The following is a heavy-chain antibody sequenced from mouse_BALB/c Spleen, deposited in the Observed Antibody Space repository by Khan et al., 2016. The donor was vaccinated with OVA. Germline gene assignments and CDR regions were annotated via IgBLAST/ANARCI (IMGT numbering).Heavy chain of an antibody. CDR1: GFTFSDYY. D-gene: IGHD2-14*01. V-gene: IGHV5-4*02. CDR3: ARERGCCRFDWFAY. CDR2: ISDGGSYT. J-gene: IGHJ3*01. Sequence: EVELVESGGGLVKPGGSLKLSCAASGFTFSDYYMYWVRQTPEKRLEWIATISDGGSYTYYPDSVKGRFTIPRDNVKNNLYMQMSSLKSEDTAMYYCARERGCCRFDWFAYWGQGTLVTVSA.